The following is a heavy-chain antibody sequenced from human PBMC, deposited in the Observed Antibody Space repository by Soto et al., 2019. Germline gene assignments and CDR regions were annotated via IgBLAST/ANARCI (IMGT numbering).Heavy chain of an antibody. J-gene: IGHJ4*02. V-gene: IGHV3-30*03. D-gene: IGHD2-15*01. CDR1: GFTFSNNG. CDR2: ISSDGSKK. Sequence: QVQLVESGGGVVQPGRSLRLSCVASGFTFSNNGIHWVRQAPGKGLEWVAVISSDGSKKYYADSVKGRFTISRDNSKKTLHLQMNSLGDEDAAVDYCAMDLYGGSSGFDYWGQGTLVTVSS. CDR3: AMDLYGGSSGFDY.